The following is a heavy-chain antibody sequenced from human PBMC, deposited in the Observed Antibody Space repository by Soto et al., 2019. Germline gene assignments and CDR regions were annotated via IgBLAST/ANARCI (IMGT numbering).Heavy chain of an antibody. CDR1: GFTFSSST. CDR2: ISSDENNK. Sequence: QVQLVESGGGVVQPGRSLRLSCAASGFTFSSSTMYWVSQAPGKGLEWVAIISSDENNKYCADSVKGRFIISRDNSKNTLYLQINSLRPEDTAVYYCARGGGGKWEPWGQGTLVTVSS. CDR3: ARGGGGKWEP. D-gene: IGHD1-26*01. J-gene: IGHJ4*02. V-gene: IGHV3-30-3*01.